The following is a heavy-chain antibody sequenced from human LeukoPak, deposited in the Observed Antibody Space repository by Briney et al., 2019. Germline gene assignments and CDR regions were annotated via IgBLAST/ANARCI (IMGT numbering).Heavy chain of an antibody. J-gene: IGHJ4*02. CDR3: AKDQYQLLLGSSSWLYYFDY. Sequence: GGSLRLSCAASGFTFSSYAMSWVRQAPGKGLEWVSAISGSGGSTYYADSVRGRFTISRDNSKNTLYLQMNSLRAEDTAVYYCAKDQYQLLLGSSSWLYYFDYWGQGTLVTVSS. V-gene: IGHV3-23*01. CDR2: ISGSGGST. D-gene: IGHD2-2*01. CDR1: GFTFSSYA.